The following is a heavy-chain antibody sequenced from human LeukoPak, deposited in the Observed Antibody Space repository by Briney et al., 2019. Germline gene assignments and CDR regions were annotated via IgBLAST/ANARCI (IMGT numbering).Heavy chain of an antibody. CDR2: IYYTGTT. V-gene: IGHV4-59*01. CDR1: GDSISGYY. D-gene: IGHD1-1*01. Sequence: SETLSLTCTVSGDSISGYYWGWIRQPPGKGLEWIGYIYYTGTTNYNPSLKSRVTISIDTSKNQFSLKLRSVTAADTAVYYCTKVGTGTVDYWGQGTLVTVSS. J-gene: IGHJ4*02. CDR3: TKVGTGTVDY.